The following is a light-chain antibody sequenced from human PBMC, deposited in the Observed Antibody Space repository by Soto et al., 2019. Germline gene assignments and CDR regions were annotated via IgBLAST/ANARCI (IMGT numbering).Light chain of an antibody. V-gene: IGKV3-20*01. J-gene: IGKJ1*01. CDR3: LQYGSSPRT. CDR2: GAS. CDR1: QSVSNNY. Sequence: EIVLTQSPGTLSLSPWERATLSCKASQSVSNNYLTWYQQKPGQAPRLLIYGASSRATGIPDRFSGYGSGPDFTLTISRLEHEDFAVYYSLQYGSSPRTFDQGTKVELK.